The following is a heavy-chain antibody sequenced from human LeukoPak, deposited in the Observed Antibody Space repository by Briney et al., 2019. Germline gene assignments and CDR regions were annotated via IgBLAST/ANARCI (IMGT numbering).Heavy chain of an antibody. D-gene: IGHD4-17*01. CDR1: GYSFTSYG. J-gene: IGHJ4*02. Sequence: ASVRVSCKASGYSFTSYGITWVRQAPGQGLEWMGWISGYNGNTNYAQKFQGRVTMTTDTSTSTAYMELRSLRSDDTAVYYCARDYGDYPSYWGQEPVDPGSS. CDR2: ISGYNGNT. CDR3: ARDYGDYPSY. V-gene: IGHV1-18*01.